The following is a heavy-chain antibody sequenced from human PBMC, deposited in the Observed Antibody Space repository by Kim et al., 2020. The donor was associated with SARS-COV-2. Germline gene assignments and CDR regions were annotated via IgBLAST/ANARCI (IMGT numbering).Heavy chain of an antibody. D-gene: IGHD3-22*01. J-gene: IGHJ4*02. V-gene: IGHV3-48*02. Sequence: CADAGKGRFTISRDNAKNSLYLQMNSLRDEDTAVYYCAGSYYYDSSGYYYWGQGTLVTVSS. CDR3: AGSYYYDSSGYYY.